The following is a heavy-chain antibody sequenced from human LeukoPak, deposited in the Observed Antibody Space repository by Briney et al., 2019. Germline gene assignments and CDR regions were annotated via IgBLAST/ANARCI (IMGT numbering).Heavy chain of an antibody. Sequence: ASFKDSCKASGYTFTSYDIKWVRQATGQGLEWMGWMNPNSGNTGYAQKFQGRVTMTRNTSIGTAYMELSSLRSEDTAVYYCARSPLRYDFWSRYYYYYMDVWGKGTTVTVSS. CDR3: ARSPLRYDFWSRYYYYYMDV. J-gene: IGHJ6*03. V-gene: IGHV1-8*01. CDR1: GYTFTSYD. CDR2: MNPNSGNT. D-gene: IGHD3-3*01.